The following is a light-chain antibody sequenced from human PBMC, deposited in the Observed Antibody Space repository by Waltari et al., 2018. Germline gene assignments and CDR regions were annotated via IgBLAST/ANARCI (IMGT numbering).Light chain of an antibody. CDR2: WAS. V-gene: IGKV4-1*01. J-gene: IGKJ1*01. CDR1: QSAFYRSDKKNY. CDR3: QQYYRSRT. Sequence: DLVMHQYPASLAVSLGEMATLNCKPNQSAFYRSDKKNYLAWYQHKPGQPPKLLFYWASTREAGVPDRFSASGSGTDFTLTINNLQAEDVAVYYCQQYYRSRTFGQGTKVEIK.